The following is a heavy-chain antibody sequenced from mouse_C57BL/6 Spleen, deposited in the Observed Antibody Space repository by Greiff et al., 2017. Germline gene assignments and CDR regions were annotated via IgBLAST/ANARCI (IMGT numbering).Heavy chain of an antibody. CDR3: AGDGNYDYYAMDY. J-gene: IGHJ4*01. CDR1: GYTFTSYW. V-gene: IGHV1-7*01. CDR2: INPSSGYT. D-gene: IGHD2-1*01. Sequence: QVHVKQSGAELAKPGASVKLSCKASGYTFTSYWMHWVKQRPGQGLEWIGYINPSSGYTKYNQKFKDKATLTADKSSSTAYMQLSSLTYEDSAVYYCAGDGNYDYYAMDYWGQGTSVTVSS.